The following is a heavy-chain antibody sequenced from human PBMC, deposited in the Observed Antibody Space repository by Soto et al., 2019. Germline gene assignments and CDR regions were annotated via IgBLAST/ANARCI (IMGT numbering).Heavy chain of an antibody. V-gene: IGHV4-34*01. Sequence: PSETLSLTCAVYGGSFSGYYWSWIRQPPGKGLEWIGEINHSGSTNYNPSLKSRVTISVDTSKNQFSLKLSSVTAADTAVYYCAKRVLWFGERYIDYWGQGTLVTVSS. J-gene: IGHJ4*02. CDR3: AKRVLWFGERYIDY. CDR2: INHSGST. CDR1: GGSFSGYY. D-gene: IGHD3-10*01.